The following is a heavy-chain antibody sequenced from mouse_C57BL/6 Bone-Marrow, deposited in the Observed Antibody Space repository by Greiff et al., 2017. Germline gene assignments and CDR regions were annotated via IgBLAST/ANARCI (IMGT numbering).Heavy chain of an antibody. CDR3: ASGVIYGRYAMYY. CDR1: GYTFTSYW. CDR2: IYPSDSET. V-gene: IGHV1-61*01. D-gene: IGHD1-1*01. J-gene: IGHJ4*01. Sequence: QVQLQQPGAELVRPGSSVKLSCKASGYTFTSYWMDWVKQRPGQGLEWIGNIYPSDSETHYNQKFKDKATLTVDKSSSTAYMQLSSLTSEDSAVYYCASGVIYGRYAMYYWGQVTSVTVSS.